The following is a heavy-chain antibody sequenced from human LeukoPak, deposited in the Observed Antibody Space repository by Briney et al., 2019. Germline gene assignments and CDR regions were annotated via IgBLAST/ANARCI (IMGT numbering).Heavy chain of an antibody. Sequence: PGGSLRLSCAASGFTFSSFGMHWVRQTPGKGLEWVTFIHNYETTEYYADSVKGRFTTSRDNSKNTVYLQMNSLRVEDAAVYYCAKDDPTGRYLWGQGTLVTVSS. D-gene: IGHD1-26*01. J-gene: IGHJ4*02. V-gene: IGHV3-30*02. CDR3: AKDDPTGRYL. CDR1: GFTFSSFG. CDR2: IHNYETTE.